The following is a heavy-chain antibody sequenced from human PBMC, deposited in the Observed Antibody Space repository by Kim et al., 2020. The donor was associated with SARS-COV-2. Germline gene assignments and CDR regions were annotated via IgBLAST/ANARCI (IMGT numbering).Heavy chain of an antibody. CDR2: INSDGSST. Sequence: GGSLRLSCAASGFTFSSYGMHWVRQAPGKGLVWVSRINSDGSSTSYADSVKGRFTISRDNAKNTLYLQMNSLRAEDTAVYYCASGLPYYGMDVWGQGTTVTVSS. CDR3: ASGLPYYGMDV. CDR1: GFTFSSYG. V-gene: IGHV3-74*01. J-gene: IGHJ6*02.